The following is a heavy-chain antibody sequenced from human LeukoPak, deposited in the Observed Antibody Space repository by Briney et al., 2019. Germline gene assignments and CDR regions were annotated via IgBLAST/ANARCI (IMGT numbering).Heavy chain of an antibody. D-gene: IGHD4-17*01. CDR3: AKDPSTVTTGVFDI. CDR1: GFTFSSYG. CDR2: ISYDGTNK. J-gene: IGHJ3*02. Sequence: GGFLRLSCAASGFTFSSYGMHWVRQAPGKGLEWVAVISYDGTNKYYADSVKGRFIMSRDNSKNTLYLQMNSLRAEDTAVYYCAKDPSTVTTGVFDIWGQGTMVSVSS. V-gene: IGHV3-30*18.